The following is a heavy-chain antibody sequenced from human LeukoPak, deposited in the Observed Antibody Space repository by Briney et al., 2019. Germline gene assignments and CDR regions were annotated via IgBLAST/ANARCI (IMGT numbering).Heavy chain of an antibody. Sequence: MPSETLSLTCTVSGGSITNYYWTWIRQSPGKGLEWIGYVYHRGSDDFNPSFKSRVTISVDASLRQLPLNLRSVTAADTAVYFCARVFTRNRGDYYYYMDVWGKGIKVTVSS. CDR2: VYHRGSD. V-gene: IGHV4-59*01. CDR3: ARVFTRNRGDYYYYMDV. D-gene: IGHD1-1*01. CDR1: GGSITNYY. J-gene: IGHJ6*03.